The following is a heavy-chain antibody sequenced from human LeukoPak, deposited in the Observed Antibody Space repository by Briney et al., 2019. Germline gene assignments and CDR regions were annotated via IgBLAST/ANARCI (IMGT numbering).Heavy chain of an antibody. CDR3: ARESISGWYEYYYGMDV. Sequence: GGSLRLSCAASGFTFSSYAMSWVRQAPGKGLEWVANIKQDGSEKYYVDSVKGRLTISRDNAKNSLYLQMNSLRAEDTAVYYCARESISGWYEYYYGMDVWGQGTTVTVSS. J-gene: IGHJ6*02. D-gene: IGHD6-19*01. V-gene: IGHV3-7*01. CDR2: IKQDGSEK. CDR1: GFTFSSYA.